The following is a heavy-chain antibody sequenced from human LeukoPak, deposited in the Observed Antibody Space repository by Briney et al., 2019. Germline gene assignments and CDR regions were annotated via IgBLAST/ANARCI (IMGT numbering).Heavy chain of an antibody. V-gene: IGHV1-8*03. CDR1: GYTFTSYD. Sequence: ASVKVSCKASGYTFTSYDINWVRQAPGQGLEWMGWMNPNRGNTGYAQKFQGRVTITRNTSISPAYMELSSLRSEDTAVYYRARGLNYYDSSGYYESPYAFDIWGQGTMVTVSS. D-gene: IGHD3-22*01. CDR2: MNPNRGNT. J-gene: IGHJ3*02. CDR3: ARGLNYYDSSGYYESPYAFDI.